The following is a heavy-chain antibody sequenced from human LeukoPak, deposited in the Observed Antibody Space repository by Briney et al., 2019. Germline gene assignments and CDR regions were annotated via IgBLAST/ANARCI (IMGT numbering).Heavy chain of an antibody. D-gene: IGHD4-17*01. CDR2: IIPIFGTA. V-gene: IGHV1-69*06. Sequence: VASVTVSCKASGGTFSSYAISWVRQAPGQGLEWMGGIIPIFGTANYAQKFQGRVTITADKSTSTAHMELSSLRSEDTAVYYCARAPDGDYGDYVGDYWGQGTLVTVSS. CDR1: GGTFSSYA. CDR3: ARAPDGDYGDYVGDY. J-gene: IGHJ4*02.